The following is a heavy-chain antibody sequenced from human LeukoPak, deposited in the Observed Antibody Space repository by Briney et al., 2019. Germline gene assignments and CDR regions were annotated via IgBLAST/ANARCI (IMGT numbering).Heavy chain of an antibody. CDR2: IYPGDADT. Sequence: GASLQISCKGCGYIFTGYWIGWGRQMPGKGVEWLGMIYPGDADTRYSPSFQGQGTISADKSIPAAYLQWSSLNASDTAMYYCARSRAHDILTGYYYLDIWGQGTMVTVSS. J-gene: IGHJ3*02. V-gene: IGHV5-51*01. CDR3: ARSRAHDILTGYYYLDI. CDR1: GYIFTGYW. D-gene: IGHD3-9*01.